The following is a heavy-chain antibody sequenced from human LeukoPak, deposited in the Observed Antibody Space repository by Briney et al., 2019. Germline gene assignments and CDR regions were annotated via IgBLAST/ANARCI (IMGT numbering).Heavy chain of an antibody. D-gene: IGHD3-22*01. CDR2: IIAYNGNT. CDR1: GYTFTSYG. CDR3: ARAPRAPYYYDSSGYDGGVAFDY. Sequence: ASVKVSCKASGYTFTSYGISWVRQAPGQGLEWMGWIIAYNGNTNYAQKLQGRVTMTTDTSTSTAYMELRSLRSDDTAVYYCARAPRAPYYYDSSGYDGGVAFDYWGQGTLVTVSS. V-gene: IGHV1-18*01. J-gene: IGHJ4*02.